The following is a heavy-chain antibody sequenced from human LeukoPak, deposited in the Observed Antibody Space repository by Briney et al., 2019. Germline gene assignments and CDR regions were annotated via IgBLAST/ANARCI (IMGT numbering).Heavy chain of an antibody. V-gene: IGHV4-4*07. D-gene: IGHD6-13*01. J-gene: IGHJ4*02. Sequence: SETLSLTCTVSGDFISYYWTWIRQPAGKGLEWIGRIYNTGSTNYNPSPKSRVTMSVDTSKKQFSLKLTSVTAADSGVYYCARGRGSSWYWFDYWGQGILVTVSS. CDR1: GDFISYY. CDR3: ARGRGSSWYWFDY. CDR2: IYNTGST.